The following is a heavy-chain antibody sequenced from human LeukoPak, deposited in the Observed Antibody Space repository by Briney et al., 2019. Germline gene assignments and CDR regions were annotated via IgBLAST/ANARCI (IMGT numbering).Heavy chain of an antibody. J-gene: IGHJ4*02. V-gene: IGHV4-59*08. Sequence: PSETLSLTCTVSGGSISSYYWSWIRQPPGKGLEWIGYIYYSGSTNYNPSLKSRVTISVDTSKNQSSLKLSSVTAADTAVYYCARLPRVIDFWSGYYISGIDYWGQGTLVTVSS. CDR1: GGSISSYY. D-gene: IGHD3-3*01. CDR2: IYYSGST. CDR3: ARLPRVIDFWSGYYISGIDY.